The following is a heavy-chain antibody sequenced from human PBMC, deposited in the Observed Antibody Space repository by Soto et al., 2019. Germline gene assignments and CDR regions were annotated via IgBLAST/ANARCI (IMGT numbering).Heavy chain of an antibody. V-gene: IGHV4-4*02. CDR3: AGGNNGNTDAFEI. CDR1: GGSSVSRDG. D-gene: IGHD1-20*01. CDR2: NYHSGST. Sequence: IMSLTCGVAGGSSVSRDGWSSVRQPPGQGLESIATNYHSGSTNYDTSRNSQVTISLDKSKNQFSLKLSSVTAADTASYYRAGGNNGNTDAFEIWGQGTMVTVSS. J-gene: IGHJ3*02.